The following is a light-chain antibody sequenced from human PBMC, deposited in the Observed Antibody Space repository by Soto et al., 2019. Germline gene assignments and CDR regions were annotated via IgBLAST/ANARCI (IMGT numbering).Light chain of an antibody. J-gene: IGLJ2*01. Sequence: QSVLTQPPSASGTPGQRVTISCSGRFSNIGDNIVHWYYHLPGTAPKLLIYNNDQRPSGVPDRFSGSKSGTSASLAISGLQSEDEADYYCAAWDNNLNGVVFGGGTKLTVL. CDR2: NND. V-gene: IGLV1-44*01. CDR1: FSNIGDNI. CDR3: AAWDNNLNGVV.